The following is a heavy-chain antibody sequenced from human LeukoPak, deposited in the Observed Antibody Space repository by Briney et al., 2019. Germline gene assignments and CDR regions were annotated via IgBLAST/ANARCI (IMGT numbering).Heavy chain of an antibody. CDR2: INHSGST. J-gene: IGHJ6*02. CDR1: GGSFGGYY. V-gene: IGHV4-34*01. Sequence: SETLSLTCAVYGGSFGGYYWSWIRQPPGKGLEWIGEINHSGSTNYNPSLKSRVTISVDTSKNQFSLKLSSVTAADTAVYYCARVQYYYYGMDVWGQGTTVTVSS. CDR3: ARVQYYYYGMDV.